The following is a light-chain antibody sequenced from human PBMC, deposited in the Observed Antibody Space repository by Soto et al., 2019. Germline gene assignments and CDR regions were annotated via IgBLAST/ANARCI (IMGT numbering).Light chain of an antibody. V-gene: IGLV2-14*01. CDR2: DVT. CDR3: STYSGSTTHIR. J-gene: IGLJ2*01. CDR1: SSYLGGYNS. Sequence: QSPLTQPASVSGSPGQSITISRSGTSSYLGGYNSVAWDQQHPGKAPNLIICDVTYQPSPLSSRFSASKSGSTASLTLSGLQCDDEGDCYCSTYSGSTTHIRFGGGPKLTVL.